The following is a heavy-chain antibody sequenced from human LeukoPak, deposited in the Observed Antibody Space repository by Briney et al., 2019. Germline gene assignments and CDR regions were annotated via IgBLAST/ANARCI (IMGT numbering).Heavy chain of an antibody. CDR3: ATTEPRIRSSGWKRPYWYFDL. Sequence: GESLIISCQGSGYSFTSYWISWVRHMPGKGLECMGRIDPSDSYTNYRPSFPRHVTISADQSISTAYLQWSSLKASDSAMYYCATTEPRIRSSGWKRPYWYFDLWGRGTLVTVSS. CDR1: GYSFTSYW. CDR2: IDPSDSYT. V-gene: IGHV5-10-1*01. J-gene: IGHJ2*01. D-gene: IGHD6-19*01.